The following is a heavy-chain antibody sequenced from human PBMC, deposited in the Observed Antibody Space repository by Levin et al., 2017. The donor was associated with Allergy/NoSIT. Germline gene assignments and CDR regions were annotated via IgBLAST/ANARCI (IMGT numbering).Heavy chain of an antibody. J-gene: IGHJ5*02. CDR2: IYYSGST. Sequence: RSQTLSLTCTVSGGSISSGGYYWSWIRQHPGKGLEWIGYIYYSGSTYYNPSLKSRVTISVDTSKNQFSLKLSSVTAADTAVYYCARDGNDSSGYYDSPRGGRFDPWGQGTLVTVSS. CDR3: ARDGNDSSGYYDSPRGGRFDP. CDR1: GGSISSGGYY. V-gene: IGHV4-31*03. D-gene: IGHD3-22*01.